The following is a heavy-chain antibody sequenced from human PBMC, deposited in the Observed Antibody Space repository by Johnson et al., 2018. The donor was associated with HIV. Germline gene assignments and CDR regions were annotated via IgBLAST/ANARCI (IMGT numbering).Heavy chain of an antibody. CDR2: ISYVGTNK. Sequence: QVQLVESGGGVVQPGRSLRLSCAASGFTFSASAMHWVRQAPGKGLEWVAVISYVGTNKYYADSVKGRFTISRDNSKNTLYLQMNSLRAEDTAVYYCAREDQNWNYDHAFDIWGQGTMVTVSS. J-gene: IGHJ3*02. V-gene: IGHV3-30*04. CDR1: GFTFSASA. D-gene: IGHD1-7*01. CDR3: AREDQNWNYDHAFDI.